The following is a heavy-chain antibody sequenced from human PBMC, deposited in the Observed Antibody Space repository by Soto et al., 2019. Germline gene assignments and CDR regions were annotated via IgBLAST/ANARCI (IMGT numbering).Heavy chain of an antibody. J-gene: IGHJ4*02. Sequence: QVQLVQSGAEVKKPGASVKVSCKASGYTFNSHGISWVRQAPGHGLEWMGWISAYNGNTNYAQRLKGRVIMTTDTSTSTAYMDLRSLTSDDTAVYYGARGVSTTWYEPTDYWGQGTLVTVSS. CDR2: ISAYNGNT. V-gene: IGHV1-18*04. D-gene: IGHD6-13*01. CDR1: GYTFNSHG. CDR3: ARGVSTTWYEPTDY.